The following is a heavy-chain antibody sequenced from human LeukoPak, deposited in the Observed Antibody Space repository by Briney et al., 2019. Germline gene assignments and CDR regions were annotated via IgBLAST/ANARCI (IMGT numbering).Heavy chain of an antibody. CDR3: ARNRDGYLPFDY. D-gene: IGHD5-24*01. CDR2: ISSSSSYT. CDR1: GFTFSVYY. J-gene: IGHJ4*02. Sequence: GGSLRLSCAASGFTFSVYYMSWIRQAPGKGLEWVSYISSSSSYTNYADSVKGRFTISRDNAKNSLYLQMNSLRAEDTAVYYCARNRDGYLPFDYWGQGTLVTVSS. V-gene: IGHV3-11*06.